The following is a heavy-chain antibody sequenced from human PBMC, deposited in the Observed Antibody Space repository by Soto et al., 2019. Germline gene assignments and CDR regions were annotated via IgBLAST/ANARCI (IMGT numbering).Heavy chain of an antibody. CDR2: IIPIFGTA. CDR1: GGTFSSYA. Sequence: QVQLVQSGAEVKKPGSSVKVSCKASGGTFSSYAISWVRQAPGQGLEWMGGIIPIFGTANYAQKFQGRVTITADASTSTAYMELSSLRSEDTAVYYCARGEYYYDSSGYYGYYYYGMDVWGQGTTVTVSS. J-gene: IGHJ6*02. V-gene: IGHV1-69*01. D-gene: IGHD3-22*01. CDR3: ARGEYYYDSSGYYGYYYYGMDV.